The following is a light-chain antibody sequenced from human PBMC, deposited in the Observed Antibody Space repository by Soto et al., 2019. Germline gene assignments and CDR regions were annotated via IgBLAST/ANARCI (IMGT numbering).Light chain of an antibody. V-gene: IGLV1-44*01. J-gene: IGLJ2*01. CDR2: SNN. CDR1: SSNIGSNT. CDR3: AAWDDSLNGPV. Sequence: SVLTQPPSASGTPGQRVTISCSGSSSNIGSNTVNWYQQLPGTAPKLLIYSNNQRPSWVPDRFSGSKSGTSASLAISGLQSEDEADYYCAAWDDSLNGPVFGGGTKVTVL.